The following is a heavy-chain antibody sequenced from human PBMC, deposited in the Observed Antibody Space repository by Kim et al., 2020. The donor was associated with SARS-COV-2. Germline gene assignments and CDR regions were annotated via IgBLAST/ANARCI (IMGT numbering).Heavy chain of an antibody. CDR3: ARVVVAATSSRNWFDP. CDR1: GYTFTSYD. J-gene: IGHJ5*02. D-gene: IGHD2-15*01. Sequence: ASVKVSCKASGYTFTSYDINWVRQATGQGLEWMGWMNPNSGNTGYAQKFQGRVTMTRNTSISTAYMELSSLRSEDTAVYYCARVVVAATSSRNWFDPWGQGTLVTVSS. V-gene: IGHV1-8*01. CDR2: MNPNSGNT.